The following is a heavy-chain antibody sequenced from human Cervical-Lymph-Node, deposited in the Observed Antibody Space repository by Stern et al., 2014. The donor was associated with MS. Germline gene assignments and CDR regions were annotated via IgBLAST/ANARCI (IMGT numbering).Heavy chain of an antibody. Sequence: VQLVESGAEVKKPGSSVKVSCQTSGGTFSTFAIGWVRQAPGQGLEWMGGITPVVDATNYAQKFQGRLTITADESTRTAYMELSSLRPDDTAMYYCARGDSEAPIYYFDYWGQGTLVTVSS. D-gene: IGHD2-21*01. CDR3: ARGDSEAPIYYFDY. J-gene: IGHJ4*02. V-gene: IGHV1-69*01. CDR1: GGTFSTFA. CDR2: ITPVVDAT.